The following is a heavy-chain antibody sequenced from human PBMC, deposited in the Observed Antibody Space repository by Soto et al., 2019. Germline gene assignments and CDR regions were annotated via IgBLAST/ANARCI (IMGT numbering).Heavy chain of an antibody. CDR1: GFTFSGYA. D-gene: IGHD3-10*01. Sequence: EVQMLQTGGGLVQTGGSLRLSCSASGFTFSGYAMSWVRRGPGRGLEWVSAISSSGDTTYYADPVKGRFTISRDNSKNTLFLQTNRLRADDTAVYYRAKDLRGDDVGRDYWGQGALVTVSS. CDR2: ISSSGDTT. J-gene: IGHJ4*02. CDR3: AKDLRGDDVGRDY. V-gene: IGHV3-23*01.